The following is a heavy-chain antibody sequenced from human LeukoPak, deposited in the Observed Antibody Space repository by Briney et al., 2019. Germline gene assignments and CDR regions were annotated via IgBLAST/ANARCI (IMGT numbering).Heavy chain of an antibody. V-gene: IGHV4-34*01. CDR3: ARRGIYYGSGSYSPGRYYYYYYMDV. CDR1: GGSFSGYY. J-gene: IGHJ6*03. CDR2: INHSGST. Sequence: PSETLSLTCAVYGGSFSGYYWSWIRQPPGKGLEWIGEINHSGSTNYNPSLKSRVTISVDTSKNQFSLKLSSVTAADTAVYYCARRGIYYGSGSYSPGRYYYYYYMDVWGKGTTVTVSS. D-gene: IGHD3-10*01.